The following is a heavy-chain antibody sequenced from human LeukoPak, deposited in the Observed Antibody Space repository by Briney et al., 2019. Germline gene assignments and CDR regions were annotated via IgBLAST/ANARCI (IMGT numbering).Heavy chain of an antibody. J-gene: IGHJ4*02. V-gene: IGHV1-18*01. Sequence: ASVKVSCKASGYTFTSYGISWVRQAPGQGLEWMGWISAYNGNTNYAQKLQGRVTMTTDTSTSTAYMELRSLRSDDTAVYYCARQPYGSGSYYTPDYWGQGTLVTVSP. CDR2: ISAYNGNT. CDR3: ARQPYGSGSYYTPDY. D-gene: IGHD3-10*01. CDR1: GYTFTSYG.